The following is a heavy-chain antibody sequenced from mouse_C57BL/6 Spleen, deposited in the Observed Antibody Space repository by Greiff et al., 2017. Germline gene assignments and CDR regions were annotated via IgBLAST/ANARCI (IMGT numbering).Heavy chain of an antibody. CDR3: VRHTDPGDYAMDY. CDR1: GFSFNTYA. CDR2: IRSKSNNYAT. Sequence: EVKLVESGGGLVQPKGSLKLSCAASGFSFNTYAMNWVRQAPGKGLEWVARIRSKSNNYATYYADSVKDRLTISRDDSESMLYLQMNNLKTEDTAMYYCVRHTDPGDYAMDYWGQGTSVTVSS. J-gene: IGHJ4*01. V-gene: IGHV10-1*01.